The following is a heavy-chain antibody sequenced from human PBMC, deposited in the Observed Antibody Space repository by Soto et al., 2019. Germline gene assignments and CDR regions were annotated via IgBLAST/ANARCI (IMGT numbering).Heavy chain of an antibody. D-gene: IGHD2-8*01. CDR2: INTETGNT. J-gene: IGHJ4*02. CDR3: VRDRPNSNLDF. CDR1: GYSVLSYG. V-gene: IGHV1-18*01. Sequence: QVHLVQSGAEVKKPEASVKVSCTASGYSVLSYGFSWVRQAPGQGLEWMGYINTETGNTFYAQRLQGRVTMTTNTSTNTAYMELRRLTSDDTAVYFCVRDRPNSNLDFWGQGTLITISS.